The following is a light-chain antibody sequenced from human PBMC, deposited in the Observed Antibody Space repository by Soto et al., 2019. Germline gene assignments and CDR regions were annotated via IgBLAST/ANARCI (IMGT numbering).Light chain of an antibody. J-gene: IGKJ1*01. V-gene: IGKV3-15*01. Sequence: EIVMTQSPATLSVSPGERATLSCRASQSVSSNLAWYQQKPGQAPRLLIYGAFTRATDIPARFSGSGSGTEVTLTISSLQSEDFAVYYCQQHNNWPPWTFGQGTKVESK. CDR3: QQHNNWPPWT. CDR2: GAF. CDR1: QSVSSN.